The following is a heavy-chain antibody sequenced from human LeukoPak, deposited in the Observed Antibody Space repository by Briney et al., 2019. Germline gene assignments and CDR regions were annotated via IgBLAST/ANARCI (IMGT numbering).Heavy chain of an antibody. CDR3: ARALETIDP. CDR1: GYTFTSYG. CDR2: ISAYNGNT. V-gene: IGHV1-18*01. J-gene: IGHJ5*02. Sequence: ASVKVSCKASGYTFTSYGISWVRQAPGQGLEWMGWISAYNGNTNYAQNVQGRVTMTTDTSTSTAYMELSRLRSDDTAVYYCARALETIDPWGQGTLVTVSS. D-gene: IGHD1-1*01.